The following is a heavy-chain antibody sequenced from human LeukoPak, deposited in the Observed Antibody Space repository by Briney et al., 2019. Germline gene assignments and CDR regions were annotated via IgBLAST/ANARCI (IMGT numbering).Heavy chain of an antibody. CDR2: ISYDGSNK. CDR1: GFTSRSYA. CDR3: AKDQSYSSSSYGMDV. D-gene: IGHD6-13*01. V-gene: IGHV3-30*04. Sequence: GGSLSPSCAASGFTSRSYAMPWVRKAPGKGLGWVAVISYDGSNKYYADSVKGRFTISRDNSKNTLYLQMNSLRAEDTAVYYCAKDQSYSSSSYGMDVWGQGTTVTVSS. J-gene: IGHJ6*02.